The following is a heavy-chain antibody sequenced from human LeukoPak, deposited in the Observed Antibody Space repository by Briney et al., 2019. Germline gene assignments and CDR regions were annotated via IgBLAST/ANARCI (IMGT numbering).Heavy chain of an antibody. V-gene: IGHV4-59*01. Sequence: SETLSLTCTVSGGSISSYYWSWIRQPPGKGLEWIGYIYYSGSTNYNPSLKSRVTISVVTSKNQFSLKLSSVTAADTAVYYCARDRVVRGVMGWFDPWGQGTLVTVSS. J-gene: IGHJ5*02. CDR1: GGSISSYY. CDR3: ARDRVVRGVMGWFDP. D-gene: IGHD3-10*01. CDR2: IYYSGST.